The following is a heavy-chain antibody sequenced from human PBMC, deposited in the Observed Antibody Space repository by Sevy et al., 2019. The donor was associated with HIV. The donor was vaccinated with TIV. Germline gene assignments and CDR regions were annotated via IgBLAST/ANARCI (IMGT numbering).Heavy chain of an antibody. CDR2: LKSKADGGTV. CDR3: TRWKGLQSIFDY. CDR1: GFTFGDYA. Sequence: GGSLRLSCTTSGFTFGDYAMNWVRQAPGKGLEWVAFLKSKADGGTVDHAASVKGRFTISRDDSKSIANLQMNDLTTEATGVYYCTRWKGLQSIFDYWGQGALVTVSS. J-gene: IGHJ4*02. V-gene: IGHV3-49*04. D-gene: IGHD1-1*01.